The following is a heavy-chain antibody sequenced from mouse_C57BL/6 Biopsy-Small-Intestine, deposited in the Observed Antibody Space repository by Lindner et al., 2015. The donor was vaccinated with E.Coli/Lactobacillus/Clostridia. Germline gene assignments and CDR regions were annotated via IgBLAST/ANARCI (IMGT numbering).Heavy chain of an antibody. CDR3: ARSADGYYGDYYFDY. D-gene: IGHD2-3*01. J-gene: IGHJ2*01. CDR1: GYAFSSSW. Sequence: VQLQESGPELVKPGASVKISCKASGYAFSSSWMNWVKQRPGKGLEWIGRIYPGDGDTNYNGKFKGKATLTADKSSSTAYMQLSSLTSEDSAVYFCARSADGYYGDYYFDYWGQGTTLTASS. V-gene: IGHV1-82*01. CDR2: IYPGDGDT.